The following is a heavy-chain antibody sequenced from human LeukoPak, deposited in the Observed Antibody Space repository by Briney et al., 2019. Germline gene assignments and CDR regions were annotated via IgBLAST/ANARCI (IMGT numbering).Heavy chain of an antibody. J-gene: IGHJ4*02. Sequence: GGSLRLSCAASGFTFSSYAMHWVRQAPGKGLEWVAVISYDGSNKYYADSVKGRFTISRDNSKNTLYLQMNSLRAEDTAVYYCARAGYCSGGSCYSPYYFDYWGQGTLVTVSS. D-gene: IGHD2-15*01. CDR1: GFTFSSYA. CDR3: ARAGYCSGGSCYSPYYFDY. CDR2: ISYDGSNK. V-gene: IGHV3-30*04.